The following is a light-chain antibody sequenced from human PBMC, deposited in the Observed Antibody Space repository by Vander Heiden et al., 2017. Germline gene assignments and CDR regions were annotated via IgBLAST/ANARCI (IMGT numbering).Light chain of an antibody. J-gene: IGKJ1*01. CDR3: QQRSDWPPVWT. Sequence: EVVLTQPPGNLSVSPGERATLSCRASQSVASFLAWYQQQPGQSPRLLIYDSSNRATGVPARFSGSGSGTDFTLTISSLEPEDFAVYYCQQRSDWPPVWTFGQGTKVEIK. CDR1: QSVASF. V-gene: IGKV3-11*01. CDR2: DSS.